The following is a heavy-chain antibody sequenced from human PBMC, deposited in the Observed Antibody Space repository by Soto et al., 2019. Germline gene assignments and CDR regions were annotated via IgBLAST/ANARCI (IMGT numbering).Heavy chain of an antibody. CDR1: GFTFTDYV. CDR2: ISDGGERT. J-gene: IGHJ6*02. Sequence: EVLLLESGGDLVQPGGSLRLSCVASGFTFTDYVMSWVRQVPGKGLEWVSSISDGGERTDYRDSVRGRFTISRDNARFTLHLQMNSLRVDYTATYFCARDRSTDFGLDVWGQGTTVTVSS. D-gene: IGHD3-3*01. V-gene: IGHV3-23*01. CDR3: ARDRSTDFGLDV.